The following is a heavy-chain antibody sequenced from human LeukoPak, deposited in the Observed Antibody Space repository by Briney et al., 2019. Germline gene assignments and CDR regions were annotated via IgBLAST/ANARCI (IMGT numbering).Heavy chain of an antibody. CDR2: ISSSSSYI. CDR1: GFTVSSYT. J-gene: IGHJ6*03. Sequence: GGSLRLSCEASGFTVSSYTMNWVRQAPGKGLEWVSSISSSSSYIYYADSVKGRFTISRDNAKNSLYLQMNSLRAEDTAVYYCARGPYYGSGNYMDVWGKGTTVTVSS. CDR3: ARGPYYGSGNYMDV. V-gene: IGHV3-21*01. D-gene: IGHD3-10*01.